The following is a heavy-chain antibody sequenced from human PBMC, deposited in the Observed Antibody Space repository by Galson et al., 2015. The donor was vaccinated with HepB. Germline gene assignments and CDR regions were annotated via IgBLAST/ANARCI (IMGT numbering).Heavy chain of an antibody. CDR2: ISTSGERS. CDR1: GFTFTTYA. D-gene: IGHD3-3*01. J-gene: IGHJ4*02. Sequence: SLRLSCAASGFTFTTYAMGWVRQAPGKGLEWVSIISTSGERSYYGDSVKGRFTISRDNSKSTLYLQMNSLRVEDTALYYCAKRDTTFGVVIFWGQGTLVTVSS. CDR3: AKRDTTFGVVIF. V-gene: IGHV3-23*01.